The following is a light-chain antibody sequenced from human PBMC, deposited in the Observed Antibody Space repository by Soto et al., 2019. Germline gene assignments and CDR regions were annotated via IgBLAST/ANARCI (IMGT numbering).Light chain of an antibody. Sequence: DTVLTQSPATLSLSPGERATLSCRASQSVSNYLAWYQQKPGQAPRLLIYDTTNRATGIPARFSGSGSGTDFTLTISSLEPEDFAVYYCQQRGSWPQYTFGGGTKVDIK. J-gene: IGKJ4*01. CDR1: QSVSNY. CDR3: QQRGSWPQYT. CDR2: DTT. V-gene: IGKV3-11*01.